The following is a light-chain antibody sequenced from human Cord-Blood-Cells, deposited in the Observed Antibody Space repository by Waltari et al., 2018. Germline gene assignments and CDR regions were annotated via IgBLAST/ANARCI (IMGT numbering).Light chain of an antibody. CDR2: SNK. J-gene: IGLJ3*02. CDR1: SSNIGSNT. Sequence: QSVLTQPPSASGTPGQRVTISCSGSSSNIGSNTVNWYQQLPGTAPKLLIYSNKQRPSGVPDRFSGSKSGTSASLAISGLQSEDEADCYCAAWDDSLNGWVFGGGTKLTVL. V-gene: IGLV1-44*01. CDR3: AAWDDSLNGWV.